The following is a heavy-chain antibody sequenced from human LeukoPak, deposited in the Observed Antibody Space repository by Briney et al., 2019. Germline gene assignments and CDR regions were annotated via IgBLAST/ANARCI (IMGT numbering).Heavy chain of an antibody. Sequence: GGSLRLSCVASGFTFSSYTMSWVRQAPGKGLEWVSAISSSRHSPSHADSVKGRITNSRDNAKNSLFLRINSLRAEDTAVYYCAPSCGSECPGAYWGQGTLVTVSS. D-gene: IGHD2-21*01. CDR3: APSCGSECPGAY. CDR2: ISSSRHSP. J-gene: IGHJ4*02. CDR1: GFTFSSYT. V-gene: IGHV3-21*04.